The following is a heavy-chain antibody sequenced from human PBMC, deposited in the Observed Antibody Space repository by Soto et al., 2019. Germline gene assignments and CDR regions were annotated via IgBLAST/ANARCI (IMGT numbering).Heavy chain of an antibody. Sequence: QVQLVQSGAEVKQPGASVKVSCKASGYTFNNYGISWVRQAPGQGLEWMGWINTYNAKTNYAQNLQGRVTMTTDTSTSTAYMELRSLRSDDTAVYYCATNRVVIPPYYYGMDVWGQGTTVTVSS. CDR1: GYTFNNYG. CDR3: ATNRVVIPPYYYGMDV. CDR2: INTYNAKT. D-gene: IGHD2-21*01. V-gene: IGHV1-18*01. J-gene: IGHJ6*02.